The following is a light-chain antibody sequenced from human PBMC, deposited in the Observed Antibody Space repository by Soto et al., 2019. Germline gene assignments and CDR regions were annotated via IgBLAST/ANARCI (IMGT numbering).Light chain of an antibody. CDR2: GAS. CDR3: QQYGSSPVT. Sequence: EIVLTQSPGTLSLSPGERATLSCRASQSVSSSYLAWYQQKAGQAPRLLIFGASSRASGIAARFSGSGSGTDFTLTISSLDPEDFAVYYCQQYGSSPVTFGQGTKVEIK. CDR1: QSVSSSY. J-gene: IGKJ2*01. V-gene: IGKV3-20*01.